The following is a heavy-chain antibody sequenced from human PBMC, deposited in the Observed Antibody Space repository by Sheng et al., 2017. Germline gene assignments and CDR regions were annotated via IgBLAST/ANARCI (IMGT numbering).Heavy chain of an antibody. D-gene: IGHD6-13*01. CDR1: GYSISSGYY. CDR2: IYHSGST. V-gene: IGHV4-38-2*01. J-gene: IGHJ4*02. CDR3: ARLYSRSNNYFDY. Sequence: QVQLQESGPGLVKPSETLSLTCAVSGYSISSGYYWGWIRQPPGKGLEWIGSIYHSGSTYYNPSLKSRVTISVDTSKNQFSLKLSSVTAADTAVYYCARLYSRSNNYFDYWGQGTLVTVSS.